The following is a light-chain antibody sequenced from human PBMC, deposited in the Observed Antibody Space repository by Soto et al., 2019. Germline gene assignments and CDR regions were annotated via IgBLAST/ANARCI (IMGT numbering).Light chain of an antibody. CDR2: EVN. Sequence: LTQPASVSGSPGQSITISCTGTSSDLGSYNRVSWYQQHPGKAPKLVIYEVNNRPSGVSNRFSGSKSGNTASLTISGLQAEDEADYYCCSFTTSSTYVFGSGTKVTVL. CDR1: SSDLGSYNR. CDR3: CSFTTSSTYV. V-gene: IGLV2-14*01. J-gene: IGLJ1*01.